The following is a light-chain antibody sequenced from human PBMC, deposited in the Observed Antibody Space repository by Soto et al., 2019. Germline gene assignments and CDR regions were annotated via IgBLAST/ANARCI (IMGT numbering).Light chain of an antibody. CDR3: MQVLHTPLT. CDR1: QSLLHSDGYNY. CDR2: LGS. Sequence: EIVMAQSPLSLPVTPGEPASISSRSSQSLLHSDGYNYLDWYLQKPGQSPQLLIYLGSYRASGVPDRFSGSGSGTDFTLKISRVEAEDVGIYYCMQVLHTPLTFGGGTKVEIK. V-gene: IGKV2-28*01. J-gene: IGKJ4*01.